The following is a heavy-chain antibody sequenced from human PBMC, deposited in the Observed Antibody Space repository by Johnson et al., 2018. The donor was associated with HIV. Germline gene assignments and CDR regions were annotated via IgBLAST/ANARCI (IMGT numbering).Heavy chain of an antibody. J-gene: IGHJ3*02. CDR2: IHWNGGST. V-gene: IGHV3-20*04. CDR3: ATFGGGSFHAFDI. CDR1: GFIFDDYG. D-gene: IGHD1-26*01. Sequence: VQLVESGGGVVQPGRSLRLSCAASGFIFDDYGMSWVRQAPGKGLEWVSGIHWNGGSTGYADSVKGRFNISRDNAKNSLFLQMNSLRAEDTAVYYCATFGGGSFHAFDIWGQGTMVTVSS.